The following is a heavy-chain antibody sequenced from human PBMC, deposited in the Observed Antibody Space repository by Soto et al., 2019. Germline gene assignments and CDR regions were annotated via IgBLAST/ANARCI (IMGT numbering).Heavy chain of an antibody. Sequence: GGSLRLSCAASGFIFENFGMSWVRQAPGKGLEWISSISGSGFKKYYADSVKGRFTISRDNSKSTVYLELNNLSAEDTAVYHCAKNQGVELVPLATVDWFDPWGQGSVVTAPQ. D-gene: IGHD1-26*01. J-gene: IGHJ5*02. CDR3: AKNQGVELVPLATVDWFDP. V-gene: IGHV3-23*01. CDR1: GFIFENFG. CDR2: ISGSGFKK.